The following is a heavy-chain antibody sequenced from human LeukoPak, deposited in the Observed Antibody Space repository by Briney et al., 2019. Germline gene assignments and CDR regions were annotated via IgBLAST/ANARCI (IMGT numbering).Heavy chain of an antibody. D-gene: IGHD2-15*01. CDR2: IYYSGST. V-gene: IGHV4-59*01. Sequence: SETLSLTCTVSGGSISSYYWTWIRQPPGKGLEWIGYIYYSGSTNYNPSLKSRVTISVDTSKNQFSLKLSSVTAADTAVYYCARRGLVVVAATRLAFDIWGQGTMVTVSS. CDR3: ARRGLVVVAATRLAFDI. J-gene: IGHJ3*02. CDR1: GGSISSYY.